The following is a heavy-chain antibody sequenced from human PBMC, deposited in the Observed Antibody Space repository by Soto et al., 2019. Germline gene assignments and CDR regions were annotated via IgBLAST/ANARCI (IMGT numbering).Heavy chain of an antibody. CDR2: ISGSHGTT. CDR1: GFTFSSYA. Sequence: SLRLSCAASGFTFSSYAMSWVRQAPGKGLEWVSAISGSHGTTYYADSVKGRFTISRDNSKNTLYLQMNSLRAEDTALYYCAKDSRITMIRGVIIPPGYWGQGTLVTVSS. CDR3: AKDSRITMIRGVIIPPGY. D-gene: IGHD3-10*01. V-gene: IGHV3-23*01. J-gene: IGHJ4*02.